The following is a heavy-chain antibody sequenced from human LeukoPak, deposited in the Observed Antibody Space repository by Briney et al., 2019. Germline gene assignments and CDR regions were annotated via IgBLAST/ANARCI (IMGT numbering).Heavy chain of an antibody. CDR3: AKLTSSSSSPWFDP. CDR1: GFTFSSYA. Sequence: PGASLRLSCAASGFTFSSYAMGWVRQAPGKGLEWVSAISGSGGSTYYADSVKGRFTISRDNSKNTLYLQMNSLRAEDTAVYYCAKLTSSSSSPWFDPWGQGTLVTVSS. CDR2: ISGSGGST. D-gene: IGHD6-6*01. V-gene: IGHV3-23*01. J-gene: IGHJ5*02.